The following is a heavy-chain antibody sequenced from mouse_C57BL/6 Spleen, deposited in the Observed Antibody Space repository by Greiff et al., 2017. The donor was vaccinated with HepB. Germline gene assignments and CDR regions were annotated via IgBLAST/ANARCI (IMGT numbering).Heavy chain of an antibody. Sequence: QVQLKESGAELVKPGASVKISCKASGYAFSSYWMNWVKQRPGKGLEWIGQIYPGDGDTNYNGKFKGKATLTADKSSSTAYMQLSSLTSEDSAVYFCARWIFYYDYAFDYWGQGTTLTVSS. V-gene: IGHV1-80*01. J-gene: IGHJ2*01. CDR3: ARWIFYYDYAFDY. CDR1: GYAFSSYW. D-gene: IGHD2-4*01. CDR2: IYPGDGDT.